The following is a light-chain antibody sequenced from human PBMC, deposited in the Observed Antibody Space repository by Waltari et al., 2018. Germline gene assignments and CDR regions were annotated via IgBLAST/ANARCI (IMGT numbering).Light chain of an antibody. Sequence: DIVMTQTPRSLTVTTGEASCICGRSSHSLLHSNGYTILFWYLKKPGQSPQLLISLVSNRASGVPDRFSGSGSGTDFTLKISRVEAEDVGVYYCMQGIQLPPTFGQGTKVEIK. CDR3: MQGIQLPPT. CDR1: HSLLHSNGYTI. V-gene: IGKV2D-29*02. CDR2: LVS. J-gene: IGKJ1*01.